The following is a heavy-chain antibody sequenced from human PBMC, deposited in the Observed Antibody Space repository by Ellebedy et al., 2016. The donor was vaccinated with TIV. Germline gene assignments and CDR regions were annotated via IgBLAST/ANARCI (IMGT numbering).Heavy chain of an antibody. CDR1: GFTFSNYW. Sequence: GESLKISCVASGFTFSNYWMSWVRQAPGKGLEWVANIKQDASERYYVDPVKGRFSISRDNAKNSIYLQMNSLRDEDTAVYYCARDQWLGRAYYFDSWGQGILLIVSS. CDR3: ARDQWLGRAYYFDS. D-gene: IGHD6-19*01. CDR2: IKQDASER. J-gene: IGHJ4*02. V-gene: IGHV3-7*01.